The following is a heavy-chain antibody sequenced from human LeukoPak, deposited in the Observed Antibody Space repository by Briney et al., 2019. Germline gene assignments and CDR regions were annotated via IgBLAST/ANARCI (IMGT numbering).Heavy chain of an antibody. V-gene: IGHV3-30*03. CDR2: ISHDGSKK. CDR3: ARANGQLWTTPDY. J-gene: IGHJ4*02. Sequence: PGRSLILSCAASGFTLSSYGMRWGRQPQGEGLEWVAVISHDGSKKYSAESVNGRFTISRDNSKNTLYLQMNSLRAEDTAVYYCARANGQLWTTPDYWGQGTLVTISS. D-gene: IGHD5-18*01. CDR1: GFTLSSYG.